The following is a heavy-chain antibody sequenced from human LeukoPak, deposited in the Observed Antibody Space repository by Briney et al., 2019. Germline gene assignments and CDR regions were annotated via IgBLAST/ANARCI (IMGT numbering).Heavy chain of an antibody. Sequence: QSGGSLRLSCAASGFTFSSYAMSWVRQAPGKGLEWVSAISGSGGSTYYADSVKGRFTISRDNSKNTLYLEMNSLRAEDTATYYCAKMKGHPLPKYYMDVWGQGTTVTVSS. D-gene: IGHD1-26*01. CDR3: AKMKGHPLPKYYMDV. V-gene: IGHV3-23*01. CDR2: ISGSGGST. J-gene: IGHJ6*01. CDR1: GFTFSSYA.